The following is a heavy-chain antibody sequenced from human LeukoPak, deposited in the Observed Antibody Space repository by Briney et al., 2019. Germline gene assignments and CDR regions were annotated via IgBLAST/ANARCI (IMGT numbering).Heavy chain of an antibody. D-gene: IGHD3-22*01. CDR3: ARDLTNYYDSSGYSPFDY. J-gene: IGHJ4*02. CDR1: GYTFSVFY. Sequence: GASVKVSCKASGYTFSVFYIHWLRQAPGQGLEWMGIINPSGGSTSYAQKFQGRVTMTRDMSTSTVYMELSSLRSEDTAVYYCARDLTNYYDSSGYSPFDYWGQGTLVTVSS. V-gene: IGHV1-46*01. CDR2: INPSGGST.